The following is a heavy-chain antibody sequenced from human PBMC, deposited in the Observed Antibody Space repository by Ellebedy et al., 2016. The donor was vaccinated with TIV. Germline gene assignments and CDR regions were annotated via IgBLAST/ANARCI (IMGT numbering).Heavy chain of an antibody. Sequence: SETLSLTCIVSGDSIGVTNYYWDWIRQPPGKGLEWIGSIYYSGSTYYNPSLKSRVTMSVDTSKNQISLNLSSVTAADTAVYFCAREVPGDPCDYWGQGTLVTVSS. V-gene: IGHV4-39*07. J-gene: IGHJ4*02. CDR1: GDSIGVTNYY. CDR3: AREVPGDPCDY. D-gene: IGHD2-21*02. CDR2: IYYSGST.